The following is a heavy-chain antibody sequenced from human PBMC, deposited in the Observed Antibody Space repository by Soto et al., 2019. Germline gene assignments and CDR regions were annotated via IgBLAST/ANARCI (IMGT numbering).Heavy chain of an antibody. Sequence: GESLKMSCDGSGYSFTSDCINLVLQMPGKGLEWMCKIYPGDSHTINSPSFQGRVTMSADKSINTAYLQWSSLKASDTGMYYCARPDSSGYSPGGDGFQIWGQGTMVTFSS. CDR1: GYSFTSDC. D-gene: IGHD3-22*01. V-gene: IGHV5-10-1*01. J-gene: IGHJ3*02. CDR2: IYPGDSHT. CDR3: ARPDSSGYSPGGDGFQI.